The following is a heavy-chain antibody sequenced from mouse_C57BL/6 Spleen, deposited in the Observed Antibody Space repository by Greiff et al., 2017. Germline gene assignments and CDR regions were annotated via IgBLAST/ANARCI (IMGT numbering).Heavy chain of an antibody. V-gene: IGHV5-4*01. D-gene: IGHD2-2*01. CDR2: ISDGGSYT. CDR3: ARDLGYDEYYFDY. Sequence: EVKLVESGGGLVMPGGSLKLSCAASGFTFSSYAMSWVRQTPEKRLEWVATISDGGSYTYYPDNVKGRFTISRDNAKNNLYLQMSHLKSEDTAMYYCARDLGYDEYYFDYWGQGTTLTVSS. CDR1: GFTFSSYA. J-gene: IGHJ2*01.